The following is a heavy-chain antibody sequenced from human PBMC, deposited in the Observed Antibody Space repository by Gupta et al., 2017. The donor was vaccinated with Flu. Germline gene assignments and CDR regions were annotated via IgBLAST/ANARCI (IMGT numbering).Heavy chain of an antibody. CDR2: IIPIFGTA. CDR3: ARDWDIVVVPAAIGGRNGMDV. V-gene: IGHV1-69*01. Sequence: QVQLVQSGAEVKKTGSSVKVSCKASGGTFRSHAISWVRPAPGQGLEWMGGIIPIFGTANYAQKFQGRVTITADESTSTAYMELSSLRSEDTAVYYCARDWDIVVVPAAIGGRNGMDVWGQGTTVTVSS. D-gene: IGHD2-2*02. J-gene: IGHJ6*02. CDR1: GGTFRSHA.